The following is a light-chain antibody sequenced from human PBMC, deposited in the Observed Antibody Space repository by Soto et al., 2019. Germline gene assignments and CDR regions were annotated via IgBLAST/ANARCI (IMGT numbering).Light chain of an antibody. CDR1: QSISIW. Sequence: DIPMTQSPSTLSASVGDRVTITCRASQSISIWLARYQQKPGKAPNLLIYKTSSLETGVPSRFSGSGSGTEFTLTISSLQPDDFATYYCQHWNDYSWTFGQGTKVEVK. CDR2: KTS. V-gene: IGKV1-5*03. J-gene: IGKJ1*01. CDR3: QHWNDYSWT.